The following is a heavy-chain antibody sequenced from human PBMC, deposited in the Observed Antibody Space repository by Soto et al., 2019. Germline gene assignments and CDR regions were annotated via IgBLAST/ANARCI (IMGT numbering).Heavy chain of an antibody. D-gene: IGHD3-22*01. CDR1: SASISSTSYY. J-gene: IGHJ6*02. Sequence: ECLALTCAVSSASISSTSYYWAWIRQPPGKGLEWIGAIYYDGTTYYTESLKSRVSISVDTSKNQFSLKVNPVTAEDTAVYFCERQGRNTKIVLVKHYAADFWGQGTAVTVYS. CDR2: IYYDGTT. CDR3: ERQGRNTKIVLVKHYAADF. V-gene: IGHV4-39*01.